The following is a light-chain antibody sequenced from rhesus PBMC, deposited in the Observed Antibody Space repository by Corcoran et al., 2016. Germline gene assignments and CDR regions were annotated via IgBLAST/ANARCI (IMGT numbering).Light chain of an antibody. V-gene: IGKV1-94*01. J-gene: IGKJ4*01. CDR1: QGINQE. CDR2: VAS. CDR3: LQDYTTPFT. Sequence: DIRMTQSPSSLSASLGDRVTVTCRASQGINQELSWYQQKPGKPPTLLFYVASSLQTGVSSRFSGSGSGTDYTLIINLLHPEDVATYYCLQDYTTPFTFGGGTKVAIK.